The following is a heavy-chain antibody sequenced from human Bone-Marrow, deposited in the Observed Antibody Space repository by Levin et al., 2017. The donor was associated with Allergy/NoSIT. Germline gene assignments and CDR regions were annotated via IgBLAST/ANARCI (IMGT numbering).Heavy chain of an antibody. Sequence: PSETLSLTCTVSRGSMRGYFWSWIRQPPGKGLEWIGYIFYNGRTSYNPSLKSRVNISGDTSKNEFSLKLTSLSAADTAVYFCARGDSSGDAGYWGQGLLVTVSS. CDR2: IFYNGRT. V-gene: IGHV4-59*01. CDR1: RGSMRGYF. J-gene: IGHJ4*02. D-gene: IGHD2-21*02. CDR3: ARGDSSGDAGY.